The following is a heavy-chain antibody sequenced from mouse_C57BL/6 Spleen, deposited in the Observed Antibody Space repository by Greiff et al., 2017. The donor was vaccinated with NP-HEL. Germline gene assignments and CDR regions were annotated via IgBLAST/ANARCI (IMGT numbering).Heavy chain of an antibody. CDR2: IDPSDSYT. D-gene: IGHD1-1*01. J-gene: IGHJ2*01. CDR3: ARSAITTVFDY. V-gene: IGHV1-59*01. CDR1: GYTFTSYW. Sequence: QVQLQQSGAELVRPGTSVKLSCKASGYTFTSYWMHWVTQRPGQGLEWIGVIDPSDSYTNYNQTFKGKATLTVDTSSSTAYMQLSSLTSEDSAVYYCARSAITTVFDYWGQGTTLTVSS.